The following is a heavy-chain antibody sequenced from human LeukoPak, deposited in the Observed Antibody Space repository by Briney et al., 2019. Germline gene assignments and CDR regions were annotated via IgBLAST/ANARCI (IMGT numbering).Heavy chain of an antibody. D-gene: IGHD3-22*01. CDR2: IIPIFGTA. Sequence: ASVKVSCKASGGTFSSYAISWVRQAPGQGLEWMGGIIPIFGTANYAQKFQGRVTITADESTSTAYMELSSLRSEDTAVYYCARGLDYYDSSGYYYWGQGTLVTVSS. J-gene: IGHJ4*02. CDR3: ARGLDYYDSSGYYY. V-gene: IGHV1-69*13. CDR1: GGTFSSYA.